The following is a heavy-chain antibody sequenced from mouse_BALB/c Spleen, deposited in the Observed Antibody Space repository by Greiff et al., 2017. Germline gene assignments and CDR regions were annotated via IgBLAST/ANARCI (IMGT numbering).Heavy chain of an antibody. CDR1: GYTFTSYW. CDR3: ARLLLRYGWYFDV. D-gene: IGHD1-1*01. J-gene: IGHJ1*01. Sequence: QVHVKQSGAELAKPGASVKMSCKASGYTFTSYWMHWVKQRPGQGLEWIGYINPSTGYTESNQKFKDKATLTADKSSSTAYMQLSSLTSEDSAVYYCARLLLRYGWYFDVWGAGTTVTGSS. CDR2: INPSTGYT. V-gene: IGHV1-7*01.